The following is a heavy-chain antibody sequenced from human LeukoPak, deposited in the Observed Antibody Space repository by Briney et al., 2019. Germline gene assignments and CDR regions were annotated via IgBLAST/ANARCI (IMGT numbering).Heavy chain of an antibody. V-gene: IGHV3-9*01. J-gene: IGHJ4*02. CDR2: ISWNSGSI. D-gene: IGHD1-20*01. CDR1: GFTFDDYA. Sequence: GGSLRLSCAASGFTFDDYAMRWVRQAPGKGLEWVSGISWNSGSIGYADSVKGRFTISRDNAKNSLYLQMNSLRAEDTALYYCAKVITGTSGFDYWGQGTLVTVSS. CDR3: AKVITGTSGFDY.